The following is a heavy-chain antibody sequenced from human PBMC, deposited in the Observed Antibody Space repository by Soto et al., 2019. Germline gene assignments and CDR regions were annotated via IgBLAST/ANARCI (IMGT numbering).Heavy chain of an antibody. D-gene: IGHD2-15*01. CDR2: IKHDGSEE. CDR1: GFSFSSYW. V-gene: IGHV3-7*03. Sequence: AGSLRLSCAASGFSFSSYWRSWVRQAPGKGLEWVANIKHDGSEEYYVDFVKGRFTISRDNAKSSLYLQMNSMRAEDTAVYYFARYANCSGGSSRDWYFDLSVRGTLVTVP. CDR3: ARYANCSGGSSRDWYFDL. J-gene: IGHJ2*01.